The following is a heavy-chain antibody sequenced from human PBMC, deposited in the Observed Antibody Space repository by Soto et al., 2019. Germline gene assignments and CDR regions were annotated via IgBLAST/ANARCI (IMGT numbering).Heavy chain of an antibody. D-gene: IGHD1-7*01. Sequence: EASVKVSCKASGYTFTSYAMHWVCQAPGQRLEWMGWINPGNGNTRYSQKFQGRVTISRDTSATTAYMEMSSLRFEDTAVYYCARVPRYNWNYAVDYWGHGTLVTVSS. CDR2: INPGNGNT. J-gene: IGHJ4*01. CDR3: ARVPRYNWNYAVDY. V-gene: IGHV1-3*01. CDR1: GYTFTSYA.